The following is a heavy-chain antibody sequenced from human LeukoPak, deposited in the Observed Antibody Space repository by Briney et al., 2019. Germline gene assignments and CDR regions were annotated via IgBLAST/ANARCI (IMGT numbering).Heavy chain of an antibody. J-gene: IGHJ4*02. V-gene: IGHV3-21*01. D-gene: IGHD1-26*01. CDR2: ISSSSSYI. CDR1: GFTFSSYS. CDR3: ARELDWELPYFDY. Sequence: GGSLRLSCAASGFTFSSYSVNWVRQAPGKGLEWVSSISSSSSYIYYADSVKGRFTISRDNAKNSLYLQMNSLRAEDTAVYYCARELDWELPYFDYWGQGTLVTVSS.